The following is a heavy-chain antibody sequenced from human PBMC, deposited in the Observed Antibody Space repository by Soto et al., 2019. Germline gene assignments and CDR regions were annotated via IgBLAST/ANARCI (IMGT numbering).Heavy chain of an antibody. CDR1: GYTFTSYY. J-gene: IGHJ4*02. CDR2: INPSGGGT. Sequence: ASVKVSCKASGYTFTSYYMHWVRQAPGQGLEWMGMINPSGGGTSYAQKFQGRVTMTRDTSKNTLYLQMNSLRAEDTSVYYCAKEGGLSGSYYISSSYYFDYWGQGTLVTVSS. CDR3: AKEGGLSGSYYISSSYYFDY. V-gene: IGHV1-46*01. D-gene: IGHD1-26*01.